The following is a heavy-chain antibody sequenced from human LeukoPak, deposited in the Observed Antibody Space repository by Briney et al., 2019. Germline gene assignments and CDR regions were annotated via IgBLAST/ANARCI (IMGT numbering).Heavy chain of an antibody. V-gene: IGHV3-33*06. CDR2: IWYDGSNK. CDR1: GFTFSSYG. CDR3: AKWYSNYYYYMDV. J-gene: IGHJ6*03. Sequence: GGSLRLSCAASGFTFSSYGMHWVRQAPGKGLEWVAVIWYDGSNKYYADSVKGRFTISRDNSKNTLYLQMNSLRAEDEAVYYCAKWYSNYYYYMDVWGKGTTVTVS. D-gene: IGHD4-11*01.